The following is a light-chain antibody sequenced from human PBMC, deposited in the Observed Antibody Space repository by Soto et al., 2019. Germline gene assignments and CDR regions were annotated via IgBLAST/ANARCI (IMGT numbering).Light chain of an antibody. V-gene: IGKV4-1*01. CDR1: QSVLYSSNNKNY. CDR3: QQYYSTPLT. CDR2: WAS. Sequence: DIVMTQSPDSLAVSLGERATINCKSSQSVLYSSNNKNYLAWYQQKPGQPPKLLIYWASTRESGVPDRFSGSGSGTHFTITISSLQAEDVAVYYCQQYYSTPLTFGGGTKVEIK. J-gene: IGKJ4*01.